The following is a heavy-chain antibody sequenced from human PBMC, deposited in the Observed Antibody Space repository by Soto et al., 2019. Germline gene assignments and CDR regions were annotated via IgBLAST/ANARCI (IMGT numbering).Heavy chain of an antibody. CDR1: GFTFSSYA. V-gene: IGHV3-64D*08. D-gene: IGHD6-19*01. Sequence: PGGSLRLSCSASGFTFSSYAMHWVRQAPGKGLEYVSAISSNGGSTYYADSVKGRFTISRDNSKNTLYLQMSILRAEDTAVYYCVKDRGVSSGWYYWFDPWGQGTLVTVSS. J-gene: IGHJ5*02. CDR3: VKDRGVSSGWYYWFDP. CDR2: ISSNGGST.